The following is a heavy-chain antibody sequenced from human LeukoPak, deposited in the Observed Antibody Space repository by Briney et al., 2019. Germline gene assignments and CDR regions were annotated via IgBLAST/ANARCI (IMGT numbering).Heavy chain of an antibody. CDR2: ISGGGGST. CDR1: GFTFTSYS. CDR3: AKGGKWDVTPFDY. J-gene: IGHJ4*02. D-gene: IGHD1-26*01. V-gene: IGHV3-23*01. Sequence: GGSLRLSCAASGFTFTSYSMNWVRQAPGKGLEWVSTISGGGGSTYYADSVKGRFTISRDNSKNTLYLQVNSLRAEDTAVYYCAKGGKWDVTPFDYRGQGTLVTVSS.